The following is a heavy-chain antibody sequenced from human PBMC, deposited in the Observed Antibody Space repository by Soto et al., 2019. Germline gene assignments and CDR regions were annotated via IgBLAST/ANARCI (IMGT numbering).Heavy chain of an antibody. CDR2: IVVGSGNT. CDR1: GFTFTSSA. D-gene: IGHD3-10*01. V-gene: IGHV1-58*01. CDR3: AALTSGRIDY. J-gene: IGHJ4*02. Sequence: ASVKVSCKASGFTFTSSAVQWVRQARGQRLEWIGWIVVGSGNTNYAQKFQERVTITRDMSTSTAYMELSRLRSEDTVVYHCAALTSGRIDYWGQGTLVTVSS.